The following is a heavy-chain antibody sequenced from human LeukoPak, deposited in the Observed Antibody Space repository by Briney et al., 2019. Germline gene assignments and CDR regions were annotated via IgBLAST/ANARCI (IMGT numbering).Heavy chain of an antibody. CDR1: GFTFSSYS. D-gene: IGHD1-26*01. CDR3: ARDWNVGAPGDY. CDR2: ISSSSSYI. Sequence: PGGSLRLPCAASGFTFSSYSMNWVRQAPGKGLEWVSSISSSSSYIYYADSVKGRFTISRDNAKNSLYLQMNSLRAEDTAVYYCARDWNVGAPGDYWGQGTLVTVSS. J-gene: IGHJ4*02. V-gene: IGHV3-21*01.